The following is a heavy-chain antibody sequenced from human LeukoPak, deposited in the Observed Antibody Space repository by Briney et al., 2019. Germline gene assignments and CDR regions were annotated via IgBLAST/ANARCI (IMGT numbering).Heavy chain of an antibody. CDR2: IYYSGST. CDR1: GGSISSGAYY. CDR3: ARAQSEDIVVVPAAILDAFDI. Sequence: SETLSLTCTVSGGSISSGAYYWSWIRQPPGKGLEWIGYIYYSGSTYYNPSLKSRVTISVDTSKNQFSLKLSSVTAADTAVYYCARAQSEDIVVVPAAILDAFDIWGQGTMVTVSS. D-gene: IGHD2-2*01. V-gene: IGHV4-30-4*08. J-gene: IGHJ3*02.